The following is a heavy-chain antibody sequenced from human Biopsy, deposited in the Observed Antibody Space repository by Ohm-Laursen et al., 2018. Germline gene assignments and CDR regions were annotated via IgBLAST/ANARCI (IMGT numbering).Heavy chain of an antibody. CDR2: INHSGST. J-gene: IGHJ4*02. CDR1: GGSFSGYY. V-gene: IGHV4-34*01. CDR3: ARGRLRAVARFDY. Sequence: TLSLTCAVYGGSFSGYYWSWIRQPPGKGLEWIGEINHSGSTNYKPSLDSRVAISVDTSKNQFSLKLSSVTAADTAVYYCARGRLRAVARFDYWGQGTLVTVSS. D-gene: IGHD6-19*01.